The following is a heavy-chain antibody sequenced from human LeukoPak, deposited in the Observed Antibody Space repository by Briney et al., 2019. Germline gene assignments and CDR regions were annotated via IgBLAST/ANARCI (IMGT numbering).Heavy chain of an antibody. D-gene: IGHD6-19*01. V-gene: IGHV3-30*18. Sequence: GRSLGLSCAASTNTFSSVHWVRQAPGKGLEWVGVISYDGSKKYYADSVKGRFTISRDNSKNTVYLQMNSLRAEDTAVYYCAKDEIGAVAGLLDYWGQGILVTVSS. CDR2: ISYDGSKK. CDR1: TNTFSSV. CDR3: AKDEIGAVAGLLDY. J-gene: IGHJ4*02.